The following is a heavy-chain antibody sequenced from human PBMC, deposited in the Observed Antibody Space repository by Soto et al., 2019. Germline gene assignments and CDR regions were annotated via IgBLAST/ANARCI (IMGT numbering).Heavy chain of an antibody. CDR1: GFTFSSYW. J-gene: IGHJ4*02. D-gene: IGHD1-1*01. V-gene: IGHV3-7*01. CDR3: ARVNEIPGYYFDY. Sequence: GEALKISCAASGFTFSSYWMGWVRQAPGKGLEWVANIKQDGSEKYYVDSVKGRFTISRDNAKNSLYLQMNSLSAEDTAVYYCARVNEIPGYYFDYWGQGTLVTVSS. CDR2: IKQDGSEK.